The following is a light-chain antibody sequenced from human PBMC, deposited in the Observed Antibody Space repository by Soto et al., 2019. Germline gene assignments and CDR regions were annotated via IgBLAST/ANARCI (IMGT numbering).Light chain of an antibody. CDR2: DVT. CDR1: SSDVGGYNY. V-gene: IGLV2-11*01. CDR3: CSYGGGYTPLL. J-gene: IGLJ2*01. Sequence: QYALTQPRSVSGSPGQSVTISCTGTSSDVGGYNYVSWYQQHPGQAPKLMIYDVTKRPSGVPDRFSGSKSGNTASLSISGLQAEDEADYYCCSYGGGYTPLLFGGGTKLTVL.